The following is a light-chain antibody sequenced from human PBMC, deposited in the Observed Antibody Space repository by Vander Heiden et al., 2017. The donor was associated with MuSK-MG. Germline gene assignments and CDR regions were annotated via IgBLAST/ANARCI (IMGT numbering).Light chain of an antibody. CDR2: KAS. CDR3: QQDSSSSRT. J-gene: IGKJ4*02. Sequence: RVTITCRASQSISNWLAWYQQKPGKVPKLLIYKASNLETGVPSRFSGSGSGTEFTLTISSLQPDDFATYYCQQDSSSSRTFGEGTKVEIK. CDR1: QSISNW. V-gene: IGKV1-5*03.